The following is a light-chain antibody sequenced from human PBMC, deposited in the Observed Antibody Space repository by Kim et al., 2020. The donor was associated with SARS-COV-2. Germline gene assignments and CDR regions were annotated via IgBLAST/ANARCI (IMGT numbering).Light chain of an antibody. CDR1: KLEDKY. V-gene: IGLV3-1*01. Sequence: VSPGQTASITCSGDKLEDKYICWYQQKAGQSPVLLIYQDTKWPSGIPERFSGSNSGNTATLTISGTQAMDEADYYCQTWDSSSVIFGGGTQLTVL. CDR3: QTWDSSSVI. CDR2: QDT. J-gene: IGLJ2*01.